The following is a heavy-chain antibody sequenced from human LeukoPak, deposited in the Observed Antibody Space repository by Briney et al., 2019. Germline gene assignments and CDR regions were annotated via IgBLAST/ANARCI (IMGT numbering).Heavy chain of an antibody. CDR1: GYTFTSYD. CDR3: ARGNDSSGWYSIFRRYYYYHYMDV. CDR2: MNPNSGNT. V-gene: IGHV1-8*01. J-gene: IGHJ6*03. Sequence: GASVKVSCKASGYTFTSYDINWVRQATGQGLEWMGWMNPNSGNTGYAQKFQGRVTMTRNTSISTAYMELSSLRSEDTAVYYCARGNDSSGWYSIFRRYYYYHYMDVWGKGTTVTISS. D-gene: IGHD6-19*01.